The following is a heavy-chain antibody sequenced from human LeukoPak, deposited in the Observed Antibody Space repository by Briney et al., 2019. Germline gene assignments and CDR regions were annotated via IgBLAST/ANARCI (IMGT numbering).Heavy chain of an antibody. Sequence: GGSLRLSCAVSGFTVSSNYMSWVRQAPGKGLEWVSVIYSGGSTYYADSVKGRFTISRDNSKNTLYLQMNSLRAEDTAVYYCARDGATEHYWGQGTLVTVSS. CDR1: GFTVSSNY. V-gene: IGHV3-53*01. D-gene: IGHD1-26*01. CDR3: ARDGATEHY. CDR2: IYSGGST. J-gene: IGHJ4*02.